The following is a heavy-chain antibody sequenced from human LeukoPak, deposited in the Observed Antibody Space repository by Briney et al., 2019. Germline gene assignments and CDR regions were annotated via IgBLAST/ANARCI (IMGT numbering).Heavy chain of an antibody. Sequence: SGPTLVKPTQTLTLTCTFSGFSLSTSGVGVGWIRQPPGKGLEWIGSISDSGSAYYNPSLKSRVTISVDTSKNQLSLKLSSVTAADTAVYYCARSPRRQPGDYWGQGTLVTVSS. V-gene: IGHV4-39*07. CDR1: GFSLSTSGVG. D-gene: IGHD6-13*01. CDR2: ISDSGSA. J-gene: IGHJ4*02. CDR3: ARSPRRQPGDY.